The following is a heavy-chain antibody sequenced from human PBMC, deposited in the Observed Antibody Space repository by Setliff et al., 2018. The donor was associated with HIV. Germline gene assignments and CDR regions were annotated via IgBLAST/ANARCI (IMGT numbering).Heavy chain of an antibody. D-gene: IGHD5-18*01. CDR3: ATDENNYGNLFDY. Sequence: PGGSLRLSCAASGFNFNSYGMHWVRQAPGKGLEWVAVVWHDGSEEYYAHSLRGRFTISRDNAQNSLYLQMSGLKTEDKAVYYCATDENNYGNLFDYWGQGTLVTVSS. J-gene: IGHJ4*02. CDR2: VWHDGSEE. CDR1: GFNFNSYG. V-gene: IGHV3-33*03.